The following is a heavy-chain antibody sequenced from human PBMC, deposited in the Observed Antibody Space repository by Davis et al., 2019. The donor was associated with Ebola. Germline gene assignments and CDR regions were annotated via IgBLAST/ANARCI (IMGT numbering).Heavy chain of an antibody. CDR2: IRSDGSYN. CDR1: GFTFSTYG. CDR3: ADQHRAIHTFDI. D-gene: IGHD2-2*01. J-gene: IGHJ3*02. V-gene: IGHV3-30*02. Sequence: GESLKISCAASGFTFSTYGMHWVRQAPGNGLEWVAFIRSDGSYNYYADSVKGRFTISRDSSKNTLFLQMNSLRTEDTAVYYCADQHRAIHTFDIWGQGTMVTVSS.